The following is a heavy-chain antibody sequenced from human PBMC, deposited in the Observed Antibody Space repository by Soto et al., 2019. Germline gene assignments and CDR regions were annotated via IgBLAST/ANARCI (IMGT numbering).Heavy chain of an antibody. V-gene: IGHV3-64*01. CDR1: GFTFSSYA. CDR3: ARDGLRQYAFDI. CDR2: ISSNGGST. Sequence: EVQLVESGGGLVQPGGSLRLSCAASGFTFSSYAMHWVRQAPGKGPEYVSAISSNGGSTHYANSVKGRFTISRDNSKNTLYLQMGSLRAEDMAVYYCARDGLRQYAFDIWGQGTMVTVSS. J-gene: IGHJ3*02. D-gene: IGHD5-12*01.